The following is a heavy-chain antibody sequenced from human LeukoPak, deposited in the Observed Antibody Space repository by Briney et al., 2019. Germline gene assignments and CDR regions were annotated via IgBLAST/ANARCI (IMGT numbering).Heavy chain of an antibody. Sequence: RSLRLSCAASGFTFSGYAMDWVRQAPGKGLEWLGVISYDGSNQYYADSVKGRFTISRDNSKDTLYLQMSSLRAEDTAVYYCARDSYENSFDYWGQGTLVTVST. D-gene: IGHD3-22*01. V-gene: IGHV3-30*15. CDR2: ISYDGSNQ. CDR3: ARDSYENSFDY. J-gene: IGHJ4*02. CDR1: GFTFSGYA.